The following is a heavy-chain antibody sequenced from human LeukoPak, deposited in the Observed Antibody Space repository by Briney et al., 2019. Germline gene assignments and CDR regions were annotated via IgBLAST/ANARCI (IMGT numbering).Heavy chain of an antibody. CDR3: AKFGPSWVFDY. V-gene: IGHV3-30*18. Sequence: PGGSLRLSCAASGFTFSSYGMHWVRQAPGKGLEWVAVISYDGSNKYYADSVKGRFTISRDNSKNTLYLQMNSLRAEDTAVYYCAKFGPSWVFDYWGQGTLVTVSS. D-gene: IGHD3-16*01. J-gene: IGHJ4*02. CDR1: GFTFSSYG. CDR2: ISYDGSNK.